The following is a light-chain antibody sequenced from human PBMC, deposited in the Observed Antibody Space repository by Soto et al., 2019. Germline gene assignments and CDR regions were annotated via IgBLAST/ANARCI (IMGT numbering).Light chain of an antibody. CDR3: QQYNDWPLT. CDR2: GAF. J-gene: IGKJ1*01. V-gene: IGKV3-15*01. CDR1: QSVSSN. Sequence: EIVMTQSPVTLSVSPGERATLSCRASQSVSSNLAWYQQKPGQAPSLLIYGAFTRATGIPARFSGTGSGTEFTLTISSLQSEDFALYYCQQYNDWPLTCGQGTKVDI.